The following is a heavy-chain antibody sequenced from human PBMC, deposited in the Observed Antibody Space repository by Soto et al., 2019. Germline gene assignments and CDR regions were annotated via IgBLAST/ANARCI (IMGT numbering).Heavy chain of an antibody. D-gene: IGHD2-15*01. Sequence: SETLSLTCTVSGGSISSYYWSWIRQPPGKGLEWIGYIYYSGSTNYNPSLKSRVTISVDTSKNQFSLKLSSVTAADTAVYYCARLVRYCSGGSCYFTRDAFDIWGQWPMVTVS. V-gene: IGHV4-59*08. CDR1: GGSISSYY. J-gene: IGHJ3*02. CDR3: ARLVRYCSGGSCYFTRDAFDI. CDR2: IYYSGST.